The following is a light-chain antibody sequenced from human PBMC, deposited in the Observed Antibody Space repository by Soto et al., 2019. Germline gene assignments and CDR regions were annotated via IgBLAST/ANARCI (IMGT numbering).Light chain of an antibody. CDR2: GAS. CDR3: QQYNNWPPYT. CDR1: QSVNSN. V-gene: IGKV3-15*01. Sequence: EIVMTQSPATLSVSPGERATLSCRASQSVNSNLAWYQQKPGQAPSLLIYGASTRATGVPARFSGSGSGTEFTLTISSLQYADFAVYYCQQYNNWPPYTFGQGTKLEIK. J-gene: IGKJ2*01.